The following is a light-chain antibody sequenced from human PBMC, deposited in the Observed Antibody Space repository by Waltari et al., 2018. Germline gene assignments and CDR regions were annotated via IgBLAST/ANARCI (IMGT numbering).Light chain of an antibody. J-gene: IGLJ1*01. CDR1: ELPRKY. CDR2: EDN. Sequence: SYALTQPPSVSVSPGQTARITCSGHELPRKYAYWFQQTSGQAPRLVIYEDNKRPSGIPERFSGSSSGTVATLTITGAQVDDEADYYCYSSDSTGLRVFGGGTTVVVL. CDR3: YSSDSTGLRV. V-gene: IGLV3-10*01.